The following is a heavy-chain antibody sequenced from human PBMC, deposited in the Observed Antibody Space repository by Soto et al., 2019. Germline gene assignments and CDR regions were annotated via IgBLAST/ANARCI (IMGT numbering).Heavy chain of an antibody. CDR1: GGTFSSHV. Sequence: QVQLVQSGAEVKKPGSSVKVSCKASGGTFSSHVFNWVRQAPGQGLEWMGGIMPIIGTANYAQKFQGRVTITADESTSTAYRELSSLRSEDTAVYYWARDLEFRDGNISHLDYGGQGTLVTVSS. CDR2: IMPIIGTA. D-gene: IGHD3-10*01. J-gene: IGHJ4*02. V-gene: IGHV1-69*01. CDR3: ARDLEFRDGNISHLDY.